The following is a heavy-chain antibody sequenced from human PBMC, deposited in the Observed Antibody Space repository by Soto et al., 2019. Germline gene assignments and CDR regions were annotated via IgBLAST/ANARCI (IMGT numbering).Heavy chain of an antibody. J-gene: IGHJ6*02. D-gene: IGHD6-6*01. V-gene: IGHV6-1*01. CDR2: TYYRSKWYN. CDR1: GDSVSGNSAG. CDR3: ASGYSSSHLSHYYYGMDV. Sequence: PSQTLSLTCAISGDSVSGNSAGGGCSSHSGSRCLEWLGRTYYRSKWYNDYAVSVKSRITINPDTSKNQFSLQLNSVTPEDTAVYYCASGYSSSHLSHYYYGMDVWGQGTTVTVSS.